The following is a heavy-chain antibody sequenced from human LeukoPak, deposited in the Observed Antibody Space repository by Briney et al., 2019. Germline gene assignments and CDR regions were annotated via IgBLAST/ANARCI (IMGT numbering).Heavy chain of an antibody. D-gene: IGHD6-13*01. J-gene: IGHJ4*02. V-gene: IGHV3-30*02. CDR1: GFTFSSYG. CDR3: AKDVGAAAGPDY. CDR2: IRYDGSNK. Sequence: PGGPLRLSCAASGFTFSSYGVHWVRQAPGKGLEWVAFIRYDGSNKYYADSVKGRFTISRDNSKNTLYLQMNSLRAEDTAVYYCAKDVGAAAGPDYWGQGTLVTVSS.